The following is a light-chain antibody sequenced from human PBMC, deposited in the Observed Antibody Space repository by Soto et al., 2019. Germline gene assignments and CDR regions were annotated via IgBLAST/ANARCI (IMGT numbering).Light chain of an antibody. CDR1: QTISSY. CDR3: QQSFSTSIT. J-gene: IGKJ5*01. V-gene: IGKV1-39*01. CDR2: GVS. Sequence: DIQMTQSPSSLSASVGDRVSITCRASQTISSYLNWYQQKPGKAPKLLIYGVSSLQSGVPSRFSGSGSGTDFTLTISSLQPEDFATYYCQQSFSTSITFGQGTRLEIK.